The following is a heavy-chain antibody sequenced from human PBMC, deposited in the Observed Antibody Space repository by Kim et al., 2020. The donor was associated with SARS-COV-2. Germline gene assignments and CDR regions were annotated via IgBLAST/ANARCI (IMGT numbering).Heavy chain of an antibody. CDR1: GYTFTSYD. CDR2: MNPNSGNT. D-gene: IGHD6-13*01. J-gene: IGHJ3*02. Sequence: ASVKVSYKASGYTFTSYDINWVRQATGQGLERMGWMNPNSGNTGYAQKFQGRVTMTRNTSISTAYMELSSLRSEDTAVYYCARQGSSWPHRDAFDIWGQGTMVTVSS. CDR3: ARQGSSWPHRDAFDI. V-gene: IGHV1-8*01.